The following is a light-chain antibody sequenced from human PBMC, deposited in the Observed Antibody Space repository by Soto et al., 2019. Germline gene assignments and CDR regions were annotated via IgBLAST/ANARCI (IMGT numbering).Light chain of an antibody. CDR2: EVS. V-gene: IGLV2-8*01. CDR3: SSYAGSNNPV. CDR1: SSDVGGYNY. Sequence: QSVLTQPPSASGSPGQSVTISCTGTSSDVGGYNYVSWYQQHPGKAPKLMIYEVSKRPSGVPDRFSGSKSGNTASLTVSGLQAEDEADYYCSSYAGSNNPVFGGGTKLT. J-gene: IGLJ2*01.